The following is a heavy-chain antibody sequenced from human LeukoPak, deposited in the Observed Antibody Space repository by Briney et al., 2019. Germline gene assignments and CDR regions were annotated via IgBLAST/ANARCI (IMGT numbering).Heavy chain of an antibody. CDR2: IYYSGST. V-gene: IGHV4-31*03. CDR1: GGSISSGGYY. Sequence: PSETLSLTCTVSGGSISSGGYYWSWIRQHPGKGLEWIGYIYYSGSTYYNPSLKSRVTISVDTSKNQFSLKLSSVTAADTAVYYCARGNSGFLPFDSWGQGTLVTVSS. D-gene: IGHD6-19*01. J-gene: IGHJ4*02. CDR3: ARGNSGFLPFDS.